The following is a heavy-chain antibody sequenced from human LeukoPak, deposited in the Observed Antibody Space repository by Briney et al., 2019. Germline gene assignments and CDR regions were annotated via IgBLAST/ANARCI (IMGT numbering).Heavy chain of an antibody. CDR3: AKGTEGYCSGTICYPFDY. V-gene: IGHV3-23*01. D-gene: IGHD2-15*01. Sequence: GGSLRLSCEASGFTFSSYAMNWVRQVPGKGLEWVSSITGSGSDTYFVDSVKGRFTISRDNSKKTLYLQLNSLRAEDTAVYYCAKGTEGYCSGTICYPFDYWGRGTLVTVSS. CDR1: GFTFSSYA. CDR2: ITGSGSDT. J-gene: IGHJ4*02.